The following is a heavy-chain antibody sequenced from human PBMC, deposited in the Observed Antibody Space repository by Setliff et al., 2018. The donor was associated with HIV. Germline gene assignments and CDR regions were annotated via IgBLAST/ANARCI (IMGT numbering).Heavy chain of an antibody. CDR3: ARTRSGTYYGEMNWFDP. Sequence: SETLSLTCTVSGDSIGSYYWTWLRQFPGKGLEWIGFIFYTGSTTYNPSLNSRVTISVDTSRNQFTLKLSSVTAADTAVYYCARTRSGTYYGEMNWFDPWGQGILVTVSS. D-gene: IGHD3-10*01. CDR2: IFYTGST. V-gene: IGHV4-59*08. CDR1: GDSIGSYY. J-gene: IGHJ5*02.